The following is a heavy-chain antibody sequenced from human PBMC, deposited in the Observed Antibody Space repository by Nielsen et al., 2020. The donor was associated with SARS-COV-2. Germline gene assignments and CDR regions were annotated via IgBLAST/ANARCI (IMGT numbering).Heavy chain of an antibody. CDR1: GFTFSSYA. D-gene: IGHD6-19*01. CDR2: ISYDGSNK. V-gene: IGHV3-30-3*01. Sequence: GESLKISCAASGFTFSSYAMHWVRQAPGKGLEWVAVISYDGSNKYYADSVKGRFTISRDNSKNTLYLQMNSLRAEDTAVYYCANMASGWYYFDYWGQGTLVTVSS. CDR3: ANMASGWYYFDY. J-gene: IGHJ4*02.